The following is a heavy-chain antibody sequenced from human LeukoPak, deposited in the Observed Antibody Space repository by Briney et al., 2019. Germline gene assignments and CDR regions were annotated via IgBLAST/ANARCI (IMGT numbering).Heavy chain of an antibody. J-gene: IGHJ4*02. CDR1: GFTFSSYG. Sequence: PGGSLRLSCAASGFTFSSYGMHWVRQAPGKGLEWVAVISYDGSNKYYADSVKGRFTISRDNSKNTLYLQMNSLRTEDTAVYYCAKDQGSPLYGSGSYDYWGQGTLVTVSS. CDR3: AKDQGSPLYGSGSYDY. CDR2: ISYDGSNK. V-gene: IGHV3-30*18. D-gene: IGHD3-10*01.